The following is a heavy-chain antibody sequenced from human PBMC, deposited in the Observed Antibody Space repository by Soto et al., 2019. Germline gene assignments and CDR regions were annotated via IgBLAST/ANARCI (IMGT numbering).Heavy chain of an antibody. Sequence: SVKVSCKASGGTFSSYAISWVRQAPGQGLEWMGGIIPIFGTANYAQKFQGRVTITADESTSTAYMELSSLRSEDTAVYYCARESEDLTSNFDYWGQGTLVTVSS. J-gene: IGHJ4*02. CDR1: GGTFSSYA. CDR3: ARESEDLTSNFDY. V-gene: IGHV1-69*13. CDR2: IIPIFGTA.